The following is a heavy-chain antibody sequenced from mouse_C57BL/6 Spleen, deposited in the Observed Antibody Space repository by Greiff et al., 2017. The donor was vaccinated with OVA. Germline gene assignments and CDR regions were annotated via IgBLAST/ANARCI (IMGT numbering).Heavy chain of an antibody. D-gene: IGHD1-1*01. V-gene: IGHV1-26*01. Sequence: EVQLQQSGPDLVQPSHSLSISCKASGFSFTDYYMNWVKQSHGKSLEWLGVISPNNLGTSYNQKFKGKATLTVEKSSSTAYMELRSMTSEDSAVYYCARKDYGRVYWYFDVWGTGTTVTVSS. CDR2: ISPNNLGT. CDR3: ARKDYGRVYWYFDV. J-gene: IGHJ1*03. CDR1: GFSFTDYY.